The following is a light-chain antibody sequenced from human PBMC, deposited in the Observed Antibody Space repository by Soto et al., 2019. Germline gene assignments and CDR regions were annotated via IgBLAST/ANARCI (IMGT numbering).Light chain of an antibody. J-gene: IGKJ1*01. Sequence: DIQMTQYPSSLSASVGDRVTITCRASQTIITWLAWYQQKPGKGLKVLIYRASNLQTGVPSRFSGSGSGTEFTLAINSLQPDDFATYFCQQYNVDPWTFGQGTKVET. CDR1: QTIITW. CDR3: QQYNVDPWT. V-gene: IGKV1-5*03. CDR2: RAS.